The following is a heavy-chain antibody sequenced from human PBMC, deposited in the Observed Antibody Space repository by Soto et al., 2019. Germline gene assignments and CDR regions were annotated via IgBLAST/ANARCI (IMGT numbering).Heavy chain of an antibody. J-gene: IGHJ5*02. D-gene: IGHD3-10*01. CDR1: GASITTYY. V-gene: IGHV4-59*01. Sequence: SETLSLTCSVSGASITTYYCSWIRQPPGKGLEWIGSISYSGSTKYNPSLESRVMISLDTSKNQFSLRLTSVTAADTALYYCARDWDSSGLFDPWGPGAMLTV. CDR3: ARDWDSSGLFDP. CDR2: ISYSGST.